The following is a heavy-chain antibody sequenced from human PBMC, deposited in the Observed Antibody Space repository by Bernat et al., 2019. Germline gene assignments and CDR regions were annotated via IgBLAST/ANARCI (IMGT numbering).Heavy chain of an antibody. CDR1: GFTFSSYA. V-gene: IGHV3-23*01. Sequence: EVQLLESGGGLVQPGGSLRLSCAASGFTFSSYAMSWVRQAPGKGLEWVSAISGSGGSTYYADALKGRFTLSRDNSKNPLYLQMNSLRAEDTAVYYCAKVGYFDWLLYYFDYWGQGTLVTVSS. D-gene: IGHD3-9*01. J-gene: IGHJ4*02. CDR2: ISGSGGST. CDR3: AKVGYFDWLLYYFDY.